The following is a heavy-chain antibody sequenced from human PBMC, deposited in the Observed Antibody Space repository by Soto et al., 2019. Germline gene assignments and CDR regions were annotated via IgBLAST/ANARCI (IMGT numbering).Heavy chain of an antibody. CDR1: GFTFSSYA. CDR3: AKEITMVRGVIISWYFDL. D-gene: IGHD3-10*01. CDR2: ISGSGGST. J-gene: IGHJ2*01. Sequence: EVQLLESGGGLVQPGGSLRLSCAASGFTFSSYAMSWVRQAPGKGLEWVSAISGSGGSTYYADSVKGRFTISRDNSKNTLYLQMNSLRAEDTAVYYCAKEITMVRGVIISWYFDLWGRGTLVTVSS. V-gene: IGHV3-23*01.